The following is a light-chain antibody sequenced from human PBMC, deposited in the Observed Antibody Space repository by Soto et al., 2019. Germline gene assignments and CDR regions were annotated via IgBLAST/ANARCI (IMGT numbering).Light chain of an antibody. CDR1: QGLSSY. CDR2: AAF. V-gene: IGKV1-9*01. CDR3: QQLKSYPIT. J-gene: IGKJ5*01. Sequence: DIQLTQSPSFLSASVGDRVTITCRASQGLSSYLAWYQQKPGKAPNLLIYAAFTLQSGVPSRFSGSGSGTEFPLTISSLQPEDFATYYCQQLKSYPITFGQGTRLEIK.